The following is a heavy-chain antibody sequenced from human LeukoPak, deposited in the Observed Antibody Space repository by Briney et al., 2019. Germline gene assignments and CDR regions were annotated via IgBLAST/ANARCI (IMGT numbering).Heavy chain of an antibody. D-gene: IGHD3-22*01. J-gene: IGHJ4*02. CDR2: IYYSGST. V-gene: IGHV4-59*12. Sequence: SETLSLTCTVSGGSISSYYWSWIRQPPGKELEWIGYIYYSGSTNYNPSLKSRVTMSVDTSKNQFSLKLSSVTAADTAVYYCARSWYYYDSSGYYYFDYWGQGTLVTVSS. CDR1: GGSISSYY. CDR3: ARSWYYYDSSGYYYFDY.